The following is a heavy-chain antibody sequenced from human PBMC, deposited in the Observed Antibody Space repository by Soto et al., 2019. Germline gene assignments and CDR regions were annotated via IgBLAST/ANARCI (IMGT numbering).Heavy chain of an antibody. Sequence: SETLSLTCAVYGGSFSGYYWSWIRQPPGKGLEWIGEINHSGSTNYNPSLKSRVTISVDTPKNQFFLKLSSVTAADTAVYYCARGPRYYYDSSGYYYVPFGYWGQGTLVTVSS. CDR2: INHSGST. CDR1: GGSFSGYY. V-gene: IGHV4-34*01. CDR3: ARGPRYYYDSSGYYYVPFGY. J-gene: IGHJ4*02. D-gene: IGHD3-22*01.